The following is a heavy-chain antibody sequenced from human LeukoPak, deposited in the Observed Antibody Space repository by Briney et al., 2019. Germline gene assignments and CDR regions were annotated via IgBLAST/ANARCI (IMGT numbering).Heavy chain of an antibody. CDR1: GYTFTGYY. J-gene: IGHJ6*03. CDR3: ARGENLVVVIAMGYYYYMDV. CDR2: INPNSGGT. Sequence: ASVKVSCKASGYTFTGYYMHWVRQAPGQGLEWMGWINPNSGGTNYAQKFQGRVTMTRDTSISTAYMELSRLRSDDTAVYYCARGENLVVVIAMGYYYYMDVWGKGTTVTVSS. D-gene: IGHD2-21*01. V-gene: IGHV1-2*02.